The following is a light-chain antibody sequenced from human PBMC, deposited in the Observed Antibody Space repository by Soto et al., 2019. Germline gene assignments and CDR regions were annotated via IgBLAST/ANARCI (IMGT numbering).Light chain of an antibody. CDR1: QSVSSSY. V-gene: IGKV3-20*01. Sequence: IVFTSCPGTRPCSTGKKATIAFSASQSVSSSYLAWYQQKPGQAPRLLIYGASSRATGIPDRFSGSGSGTDFTLIISRLEPEDCAVYYCQQYGSSPITFGQGTRLE. CDR3: QQYGSSPIT. CDR2: GAS. J-gene: IGKJ5*01.